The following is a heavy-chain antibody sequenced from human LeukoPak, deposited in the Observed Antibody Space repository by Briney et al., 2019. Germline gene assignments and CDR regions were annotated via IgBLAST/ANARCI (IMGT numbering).Heavy chain of an antibody. V-gene: IGHV3-74*01. D-gene: IGHD6-19*01. CDR3: ARVYGSGWSHFDY. Sequence: GGSLRLSCSASGFTFSSYWMHWVRQAPGKGLVWVSDINTDGSSTSYADSVKGRFTISRDNAKNTLFLQMSSQRAEDTAVYYCARVYGSGWSHFDYWGQGTLVTVSS. CDR2: INTDGSST. J-gene: IGHJ4*02. CDR1: GFTFSSYW.